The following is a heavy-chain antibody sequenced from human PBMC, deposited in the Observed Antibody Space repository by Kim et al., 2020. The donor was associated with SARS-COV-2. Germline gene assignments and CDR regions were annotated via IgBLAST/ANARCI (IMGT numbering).Heavy chain of an antibody. Sequence: GGSLRLSCAASVFTLSNYWMHWVRQVPGKGLMLVSRISNDGNTINYADSVKGRFTISRDNAKNTLYLQMNSLRAEDTAVYYCTRVIVGAAGLFDCWGQGALVTVSS. J-gene: IGHJ4*02. CDR2: ISNDGNTI. V-gene: IGHV3-74*01. D-gene: IGHD1-26*01. CDR1: VFTLSNYW. CDR3: TRVIVGAAGLFDC.